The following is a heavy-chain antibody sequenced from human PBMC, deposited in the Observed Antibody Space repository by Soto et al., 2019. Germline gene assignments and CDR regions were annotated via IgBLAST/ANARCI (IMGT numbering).Heavy chain of an antibody. Sequence: QVQLVQSGAEVKKPGASVKVSCKASGYTFTSYGISWVRQAPGQGLEWMGWISAYNGNTNYAQKLQGRVTMTTDTSTSTAYMELRNLRSDDTAVYYWAREQQWLIHHYYYYGMDVWGQGTTVTVSS. CDR1: GYTFTSYG. CDR2: ISAYNGNT. J-gene: IGHJ6*02. CDR3: AREQQWLIHHYYYYGMDV. D-gene: IGHD6-19*01. V-gene: IGHV1-18*01.